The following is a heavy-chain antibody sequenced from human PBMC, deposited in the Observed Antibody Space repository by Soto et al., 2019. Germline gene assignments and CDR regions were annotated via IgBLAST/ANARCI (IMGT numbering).Heavy chain of an antibody. Sequence: GASVKVSCKASGYTFTSYGISWVRQAPGQGLEWMGWISAYNGNTNYAQKLQGRVTMTTDTSTSTAYMELRSLRSDDTAVYYCARDQYYDFWSGHPEHFDYWGQGTLVTVSS. D-gene: IGHD3-3*01. V-gene: IGHV1-18*01. J-gene: IGHJ4*02. CDR2: ISAYNGNT. CDR3: ARDQYYDFWSGHPEHFDY. CDR1: GYTFTSYG.